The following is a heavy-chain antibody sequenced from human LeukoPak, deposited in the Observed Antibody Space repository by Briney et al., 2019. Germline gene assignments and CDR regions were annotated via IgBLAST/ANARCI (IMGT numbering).Heavy chain of an antibody. CDR3: AESIYGDYFDY. V-gene: IGHV3-7*03. CDR1: GFTLSSFW. D-gene: IGHD4-17*01. CDR2: IKQDGSEK. Sequence: GGSLRLSCAASGFTLSSFWMSWVRQAPGKGLEWVANIKQDGSEKYYVDSVKGRFTISRDNAKNSLYLQMNSLRAEDTAVYYCAESIYGDYFDYWGQGTLVTVSS. J-gene: IGHJ4*02.